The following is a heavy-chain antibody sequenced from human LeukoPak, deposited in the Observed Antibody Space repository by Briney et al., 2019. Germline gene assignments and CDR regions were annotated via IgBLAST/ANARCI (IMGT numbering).Heavy chain of an antibody. D-gene: IGHD6-19*01. CDR2: IIPILGIA. J-gene: IGHJ4*02. Sequence: ASVKVSCKASGGTFSSYAISWVRQAPGQGLEWMGRIIPILGIANYAQKFQGRVTITADKSTSTAYMELSSLRSEDTAVYYCARKYSSGWYTRATREEFFDYCGQGTLVTVSA. CDR1: GGTFSSYA. V-gene: IGHV1-69*04. CDR3: ARKYSSGWYTRATREEFFDY.